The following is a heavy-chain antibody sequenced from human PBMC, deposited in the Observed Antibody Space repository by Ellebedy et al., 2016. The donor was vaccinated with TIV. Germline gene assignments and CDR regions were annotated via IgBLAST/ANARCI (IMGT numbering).Heavy chain of an antibody. J-gene: IGHJ5*02. CDR1: GLTSTTSA. CDR2: ISGNGRTT. V-gene: IGHV3-23*01. D-gene: IGHD2-15*01. CDR3: AKDDHLGYCSGGICAFHS. Sequence: GGSLRLXXEASGLTSTTSAMSWVRQAPGKGLEWVSVISGNGRTTYNADSVKGRFTISTDSFKNTFYLQMNSLRAEDTAVYYCAKDDHLGYCSGGICAFHSWGQGTLVTVSS.